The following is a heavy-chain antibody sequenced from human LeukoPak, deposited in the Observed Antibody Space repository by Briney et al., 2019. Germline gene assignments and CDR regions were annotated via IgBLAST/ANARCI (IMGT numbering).Heavy chain of an antibody. J-gene: IGHJ4*02. V-gene: IGHV3-30*18. CDR1: GFTFSSYG. CDR2: ISYDGSNT. Sequence: GGSLRLSCAASGFTFSSYGMHWVRQAPGKGLEWVAVISYDGSNTYYADSVKGRFTISRDNSKNTLYLQMNSLRAEDTAVYYCAKEGGYSAYYFDYWGQGTLVTVSS. CDR3: AKEGGYSAYYFDY. D-gene: IGHD5-12*01.